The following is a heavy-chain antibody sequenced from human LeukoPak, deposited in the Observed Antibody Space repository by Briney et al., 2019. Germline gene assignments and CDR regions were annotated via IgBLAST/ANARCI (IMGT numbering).Heavy chain of an antibody. Sequence: GGSLRLSCAASGFTFSSYSMNWVRQAPGKGLEWVAVISKDGSDKYYPGSVRGRFTISRDNSKNTLYLQMNSLRVEDTAVYYCARVPGYSWGQGTLVTVSS. V-gene: IGHV3-30*03. CDR2: ISKDGSDK. CDR1: GFTFSSYS. CDR3: ARVPGYS. D-gene: IGHD6-13*01. J-gene: IGHJ4*02.